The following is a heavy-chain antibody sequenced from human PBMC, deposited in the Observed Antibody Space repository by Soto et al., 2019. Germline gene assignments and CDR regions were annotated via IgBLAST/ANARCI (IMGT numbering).Heavy chain of an antibody. CDR1: GGSISSSSYY. CDR2: IYYSGTT. J-gene: IGHJ4*02. Sequence: QLQLQESGPGLVKPSETLSFTCTVSGGSISSSSYYWGWIRQPPRKGLEWIGSIYYSGTTYYNPSLKSRVSISVDTSRNQFSLKLSSVTAADTAEYYCARQEPRPKAVVLVPGAPDYWGQGTLVTVSS. V-gene: IGHV4-39*01. D-gene: IGHD2-2*01. CDR3: ARQEPRPKAVVLVPGAPDY.